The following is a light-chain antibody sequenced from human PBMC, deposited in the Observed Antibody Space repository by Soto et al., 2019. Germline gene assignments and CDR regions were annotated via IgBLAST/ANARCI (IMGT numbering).Light chain of an antibody. Sequence: DIQMTQSPSSLSAYVGDRVTITCRAGQSISSYLNWFQQKPGKAPKLLMYAASTLQTGIPSRFSGSVSGTDFTLSICCLQPEDFATYYCQQSYSTPYTFGQGTK. V-gene: IGKV1-39*01. CDR1: QSISSY. J-gene: IGKJ2*01. CDR3: QQSYSTPYT. CDR2: AAS.